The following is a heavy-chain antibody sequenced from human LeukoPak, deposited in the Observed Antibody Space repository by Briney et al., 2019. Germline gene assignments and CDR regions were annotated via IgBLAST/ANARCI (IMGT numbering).Heavy chain of an antibody. V-gene: IGHV3-33*01. J-gene: IGHJ4*02. CDR1: GFTFSSYG. Sequence: GGSLRLSCVASGFTFSSYGMHWVGQAPGKGLEWVAVIWFDGGNKYYADSVKGRFTISRDNSKNTLYLQMHSLRAEDTAVYYCARDQVVPGFWGQGTLVTVSS. CDR3: ARDQVVPGF. CDR2: IWFDGGNK. D-gene: IGHD3-22*01.